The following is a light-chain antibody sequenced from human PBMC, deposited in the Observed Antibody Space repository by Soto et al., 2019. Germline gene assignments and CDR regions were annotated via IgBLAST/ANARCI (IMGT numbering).Light chain of an antibody. CDR3: SSYTSSSTYV. V-gene: IGLV2-14*01. J-gene: IGLJ1*01. CDR1: SSDVGAYNY. CDR2: EVS. Sequence: QSVLTQPASVSGSPGQSITISCTGTSSDVGAYNYVSWYQHHPGKAPKLMIHEVSDRPSGVSTRFSGSKSGHTASLTISGLQAEDEADYYCSSYTSSSTYVFGTGTKVTV.